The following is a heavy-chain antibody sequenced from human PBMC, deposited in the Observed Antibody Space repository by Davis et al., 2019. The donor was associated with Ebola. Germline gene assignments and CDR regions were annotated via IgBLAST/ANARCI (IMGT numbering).Heavy chain of an antibody. Sequence: ASVKVSCKASGYTFTSYGISWVRQAPGQGLEWMGWISADNGNTNYAQKLQGRVTMTTDTSTSTAYMEVRSLRSDDTAVYYCARGKNYYPSNWFDPWGQGTLVTVSS. J-gene: IGHJ5*02. V-gene: IGHV1-18*01. D-gene: IGHD3-22*01. CDR2: ISADNGNT. CDR1: GYTFTSYG. CDR3: ARGKNYYPSNWFDP.